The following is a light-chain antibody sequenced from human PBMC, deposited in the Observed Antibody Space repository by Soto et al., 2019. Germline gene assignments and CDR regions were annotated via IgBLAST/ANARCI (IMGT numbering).Light chain of an antibody. CDR2: TTS. V-gene: IGKV1-39*01. J-gene: IGKJ3*01. CDR1: QDIEND. Sequence: DIQMTQSPSSLSASVGDRVTITCRASQDIENDLGWYQQRPGKAPRRLIYTTSTLHIGVPSRFSGSGSGTDFTLTISSLQPEDFATYYCQQSYSTLTFGPGTKVDIK. CDR3: QQSYSTLT.